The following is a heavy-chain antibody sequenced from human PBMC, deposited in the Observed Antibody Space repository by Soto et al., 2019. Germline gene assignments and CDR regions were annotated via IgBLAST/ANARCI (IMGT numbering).Heavy chain of an antibody. D-gene: IGHD3-10*01. CDR1: GGSISSGGYY. V-gene: IGHV4-31*03. Sequence: SETLSLTCTVSGGSISSGGYYWSWIRQHPGKGLEWIGYIYYSGTTYYNPSLKSRVTISVDTSKNQFSLKLSSVSAADTALYYCARVGGNTPMATWGQGTLVTVSS. CDR3: ARVGGNTPMAT. J-gene: IGHJ5*02. CDR2: IYYSGTT.